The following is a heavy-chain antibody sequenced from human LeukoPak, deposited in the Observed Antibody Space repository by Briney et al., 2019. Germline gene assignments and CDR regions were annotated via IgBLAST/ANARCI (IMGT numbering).Heavy chain of an antibody. D-gene: IGHD5-24*01. CDR1: GYIFPSYW. Sequence: GESLKISCKDSGYIFPSYWIGWVRQMPGKGLEWMGIIYPGDSDTRYSPSFQGQVIISADKSITTAYLQWSSLKASDTAMYYCARQDPRDGYYYFWGQGTLVTVSS. V-gene: IGHV5-51*01. J-gene: IGHJ4*02. CDR2: IYPGDSDT. CDR3: ARQDPRDGYYYF.